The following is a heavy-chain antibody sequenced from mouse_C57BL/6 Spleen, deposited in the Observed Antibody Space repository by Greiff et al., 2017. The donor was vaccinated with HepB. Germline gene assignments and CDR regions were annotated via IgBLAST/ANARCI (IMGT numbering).Heavy chain of an antibody. D-gene: IGHD1-1*01. CDR1: GYTFTNYW. CDR3: ARRGYYGSSYRYFDV. V-gene: IGHV1-63*01. Sequence: QVQLKESGAELVRPGTSVKMSCKASGYTFTNYWIGWAKQRPGHGLEWIGDIYPGGGYTNYNEKFKGKATLTADKSSSTAYMQFSSLTSEDSAIYYCARRGYYGSSYRYFDVWGPGTTVTVSS. CDR2: IYPGGGYT. J-gene: IGHJ1*01.